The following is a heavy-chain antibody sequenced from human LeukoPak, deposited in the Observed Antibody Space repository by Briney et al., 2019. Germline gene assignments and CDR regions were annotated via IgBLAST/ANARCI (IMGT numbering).Heavy chain of an antibody. D-gene: IGHD2-21*02. J-gene: IGHJ2*01. CDR2: IYYSGYI. V-gene: IGHV4-31*03. Sequence: PSQTLSLTCTVSGGSINSGNYYWNWIRQLPGKGLEWVGYIYYSGYIYYNPSLKSRVAISIDTSKNQFSLKLSSVTAADTAIYYCARDRSSVTGYFDLWGRGTLVTVSS. CDR3: ARDRSSVTGYFDL. CDR1: GGSINSGNYY.